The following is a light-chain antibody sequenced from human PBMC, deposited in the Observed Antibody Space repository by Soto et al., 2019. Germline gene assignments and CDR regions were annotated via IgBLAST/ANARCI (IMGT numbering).Light chain of an antibody. V-gene: IGKV3-15*01. CDR1: QSVSSN. CDR2: GAS. J-gene: IGKJ1*01. CDR3: QQYSNWPWT. Sequence: EVVMTQSPATLSVSPGERATLSCRASQSVSSNLAWYQQQPGQAPRLLIYGASTRATGIPARFSGSGSGTEFTLTISSLESEHFAVYYCQQYSNWPWTFGQGTKVDTK.